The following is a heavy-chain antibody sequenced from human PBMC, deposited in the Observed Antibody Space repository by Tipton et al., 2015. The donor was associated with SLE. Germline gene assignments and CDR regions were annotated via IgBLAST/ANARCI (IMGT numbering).Heavy chain of an antibody. CDR1: GYSISSVYY. CDR2: IYHSGST. J-gene: IGHJ4*02. V-gene: IGHV4-38-2*01. Sequence: TLSLTCAVSGYSISSVYYWGWIRQPPGKGLEWIGSIYHSGSTYYNPSLKSRVTISVDTSKNQFSLKLGSVTAADTAVYYCASFDPDYWGRGTLVTVSS. CDR3: ASFDPDY.